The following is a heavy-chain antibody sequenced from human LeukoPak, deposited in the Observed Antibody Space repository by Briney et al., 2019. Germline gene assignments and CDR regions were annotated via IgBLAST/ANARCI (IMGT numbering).Heavy chain of an antibody. CDR2: IYSGGST. J-gene: IGHJ4*02. CDR1: GFTVSSNY. CDR3: ARDSHIYGDYYFDY. V-gene: IGHV3-66*01. D-gene: IGHD4-17*01. Sequence: PGGSLRLSCAASGFTVSSNYMSWVRQAPGKGLEWVSVIYSGGSTYYADSVKGRFTISRDNSKNTLYLQMNSLRAEDTAVYYCARDSHIYGDYYFDYWGQGTLVTVSS.